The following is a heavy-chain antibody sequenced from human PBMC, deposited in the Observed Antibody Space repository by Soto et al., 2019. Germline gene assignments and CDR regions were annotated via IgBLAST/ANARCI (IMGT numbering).Heavy chain of an antibody. CDR1: GGSISSGGYY. Sequence: QVQLQESGPGLVKPSQTLSLTCTVSGGSISSGGYYWSWIRQHPGKGLEWIGYIYYSGSTYYNPSLKSRVTISVDTSKNQFSLKLSSVTAADTAVYYCARGDVATVTLYYYYYYGMDVWGQGTTVTVSS. J-gene: IGHJ6*02. V-gene: IGHV4-31*03. CDR2: IYYSGST. D-gene: IGHD4-17*01. CDR3: ARGDVATVTLYYYYYYGMDV.